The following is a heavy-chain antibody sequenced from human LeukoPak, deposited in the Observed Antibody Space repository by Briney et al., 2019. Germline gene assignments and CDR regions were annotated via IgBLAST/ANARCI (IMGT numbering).Heavy chain of an antibody. CDR1: GGSISSYY. D-gene: IGHD6-13*01. J-gene: IGHJ4*02. CDR3: ASSLAKNVLDY. CDR2: IYYSGST. Sequence: SQTLSLTCTVSGGSISSYYWSWIRQPPGKGLEWIGYIYYSGSTNYNPSLKSRVTISVDTSKNQFPLKLSSVTAADTAVYYCASSLAKNVLDYWGQGTLVTVSS. V-gene: IGHV4-59*01.